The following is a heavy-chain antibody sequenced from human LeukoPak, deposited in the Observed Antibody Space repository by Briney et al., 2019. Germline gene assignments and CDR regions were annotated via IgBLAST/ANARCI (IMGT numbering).Heavy chain of an antibody. CDR1: GFTFRSYA. V-gene: IGHV3-23*01. CDR2: ISDSGGDT. Sequence: GGSLRLSCAASGFTFRSYAMSWVRQAPGKGLEWVSVISDSGGDTKYVDSVKGRFTISRDNSKNTLYLQMNSLRAEDAAVYYCAKGVGAGNSVYFDYWGQGTLVTVSS. D-gene: IGHD4-23*01. J-gene: IGHJ4*02. CDR3: AKGVGAGNSVYFDY.